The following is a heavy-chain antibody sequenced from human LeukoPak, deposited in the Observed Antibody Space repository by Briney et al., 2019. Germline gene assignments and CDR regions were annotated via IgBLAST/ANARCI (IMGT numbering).Heavy chain of an antibody. V-gene: IGHV4-30-2*01. Sequence: SQTLSLTCAVSGDSISSGGHSWSWIRQPPGKGLEWIGYINHSGSTYYNPSLKSRVTISVDRSKNQFSLKLTSVTAADTAVYYCATRIAAAGTGSYFDYWGQGTLDTVSS. CDR1: GDSISSGGHS. J-gene: IGHJ4*02. CDR3: ATRIAAAGTGSYFDY. D-gene: IGHD6-13*01. CDR2: INHSGST.